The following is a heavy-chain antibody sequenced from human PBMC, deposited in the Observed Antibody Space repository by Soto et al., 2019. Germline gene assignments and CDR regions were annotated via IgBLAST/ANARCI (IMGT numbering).Heavy chain of an antibody. V-gene: IGHV1-69*06. CDR2: IIPIFGTA. D-gene: IGHD6-19*01. CDR1: GGTFSSYA. J-gene: IGHJ4*02. Sequence: QVQLVQSGAEVKKPGSSVKVSCKASGGTFSSYAISWVRQAPGQGLEWMGGIIPIFGTANYAQKFQGRVTITSDKSTSTAYMELSSLRSEDTDVYYCAWPLGYSSGWGPFDYWGQGTLVTVSS. CDR3: AWPLGYSSGWGPFDY.